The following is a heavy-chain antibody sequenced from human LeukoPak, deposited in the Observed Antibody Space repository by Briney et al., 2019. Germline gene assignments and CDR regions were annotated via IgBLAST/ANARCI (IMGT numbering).Heavy chain of an antibody. CDR3: ARLLSGY. V-gene: IGHV4-30-2*03. CDR1: GGSISSSGYS. CDR2: IYRSGST. D-gene: IGHD1-26*01. Sequence: PSETLSLTCAVSGGSISSSGYSWSWIRQPPGKGLEWIGCIYRSGSTYYNPSLKSRVTISVDMSSHQFSLRLSSVTAADTAVYYCARLLSGYWGQGTLVTVSS. J-gene: IGHJ4*02.